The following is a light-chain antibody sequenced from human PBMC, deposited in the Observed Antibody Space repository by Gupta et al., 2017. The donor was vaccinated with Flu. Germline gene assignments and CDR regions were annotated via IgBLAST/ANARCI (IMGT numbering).Light chain of an antibody. CDR1: RNDVGGSNR. CDR2: DVT. J-gene: IGLJ1*01. V-gene: IGLV2-11*01. Sequence: QSAPTPPRSVPVSPGQSVPISCTGARNDVGGSNRVFWYQQRPGKAPKLILYDVTERPSGVPDRFSGSKSGNAASLTISGLQAGDEADYYCSPNAGRVTWVFGTGTTVTVL. CDR3: SPNAGRVTWV.